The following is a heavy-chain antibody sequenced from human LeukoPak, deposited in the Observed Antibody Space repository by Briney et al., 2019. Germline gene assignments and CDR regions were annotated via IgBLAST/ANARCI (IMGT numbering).Heavy chain of an antibody. CDR1: GFTFNGYS. Sequence: GGSLRLSCTASGFTFNGYSMNWVRQAPGKGLDWVSSISTSSSYIYYADSVKGRFTISRNNPKNSLYLQMNSLRAEDTAVYYCARNRGDPSYFDYWGQGTLVTVSS. CDR2: ISTSSSYI. V-gene: IGHV3-21*01. D-gene: IGHD4-17*01. J-gene: IGHJ4*02. CDR3: ARNRGDPSYFDY.